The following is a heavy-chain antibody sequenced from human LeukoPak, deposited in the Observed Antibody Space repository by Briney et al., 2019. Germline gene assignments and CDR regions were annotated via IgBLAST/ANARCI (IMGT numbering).Heavy chain of an antibody. CDR1: GGTFSSYA. D-gene: IGHD5-12*01. Sequence: VASVKVSCKASGGTFSSYAISWVRQAPGQGLEWMGRIIPIFGIANYVQKFQGRVTITADKSTSTAYMELSSLRSEDTAVYYCARDGRGYSGYDYVRYWGQGTLVTVSS. J-gene: IGHJ4*02. CDR3: ARDGRGYSGYDYVRY. CDR2: IIPIFGIA. V-gene: IGHV1-69*04.